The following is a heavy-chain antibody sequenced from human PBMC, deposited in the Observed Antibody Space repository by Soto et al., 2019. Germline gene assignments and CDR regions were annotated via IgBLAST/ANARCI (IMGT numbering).Heavy chain of an antibody. Sequence: PSQTLPLTCVISGDSVPTNSAAWNWIRQSPSRGLEWLGRTYYRSKWYNDYAVSVQSRITVNPDTSKNQFSLQLNAVTPEDTAVYYCARDIGAGRVNGFDPWLHGTLVTVSS. CDR2: TYYRSKWYN. V-gene: IGHV6-1*01. J-gene: IGHJ5*02. D-gene: IGHD2-15*01. CDR3: ARDIGAGRVNGFDP. CDR1: GDSVPTNSAA.